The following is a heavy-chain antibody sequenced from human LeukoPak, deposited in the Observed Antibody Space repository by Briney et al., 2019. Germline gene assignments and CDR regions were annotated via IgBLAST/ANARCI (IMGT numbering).Heavy chain of an antibody. D-gene: IGHD6-19*01. CDR3: ATSSGWFTGGAFDI. CDR2: MNPNSGNT. Sequence: ASVKVSCKASGYTFTSYDINWVRQATGQGLEWMGWMNPNSGNTGYAQKFQGRVTMTRNTSISTAYMELSSLRSEDTAVYYCATSSGWFTGGAFDIWGQGTMVTVSS. CDR1: GYTFTSYD. J-gene: IGHJ3*02. V-gene: IGHV1-8*01.